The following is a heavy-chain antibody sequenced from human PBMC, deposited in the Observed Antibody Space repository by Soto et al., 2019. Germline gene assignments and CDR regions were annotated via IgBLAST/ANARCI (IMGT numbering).Heavy chain of an antibody. Sequence: ASVKVSCKASGYTFTSYAMHWVRQAPGQRLEWMGWINAGNGNTKYSQKFQGRVTITRDTSASTAYMELSSLRDEDTAVYYCARDLGYGLFDYWGQGTLVTVSS. CDR1: GYTFTSYA. D-gene: IGHD5-18*01. V-gene: IGHV1-3*01. CDR3: ARDLGYGLFDY. CDR2: INAGNGNT. J-gene: IGHJ4*02.